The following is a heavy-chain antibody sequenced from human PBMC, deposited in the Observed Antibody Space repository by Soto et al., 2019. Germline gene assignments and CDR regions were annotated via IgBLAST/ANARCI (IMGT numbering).Heavy chain of an antibody. CDR2: ISGSGGST. CDR1: GVTCINYA. J-gene: IGHJ4*02. Sequence: GGSLRLSCAASGVTCINYAMSWVRQAPGKGLEWVSGISGSGGSTYYADSVKGRFTISRDNSKNTLYLQMNSLRAEDTAVYYCAKGPARRFLDYWGQGTLVTVSS. CDR3: AKGPARRFLDY. V-gene: IGHV3-23*01. D-gene: IGHD3-3*01.